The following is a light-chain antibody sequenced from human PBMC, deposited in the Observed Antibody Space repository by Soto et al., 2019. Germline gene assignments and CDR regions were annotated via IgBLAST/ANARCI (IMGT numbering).Light chain of an antibody. Sequence: SYELTQPPSVSVAPGQTARITCGGNDLRSKSVHWYQQKPGQAPALVLYDDRYRPSGIPERFPGSKSGNTATLTISRVEAGDEADYFCQVWDDSNGQQGVFGTGTKVTVL. V-gene: IGLV3-21*02. J-gene: IGLJ1*01. CDR2: DDR. CDR1: DLRSKS. CDR3: QVWDDSNGQQGV.